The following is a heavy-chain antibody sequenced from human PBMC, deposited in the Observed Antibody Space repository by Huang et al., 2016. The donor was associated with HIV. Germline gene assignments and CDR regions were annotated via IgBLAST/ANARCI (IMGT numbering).Heavy chain of an antibody. Sequence: EVQLVESGGGLVQPGGSLRLSCAASGFIFSSYDMQWVRQCTGKGLEWVSSIGPAGDTYYPGSVKGRFTISRDNAKNSLYLQMNSLRAGDTAMYYCARVGDYGDYSCDHWGQGTLVTVSP. CDR2: IGPAGDT. V-gene: IGHV3-13*01. J-gene: IGHJ4*02. CDR1: GFIFSSYD. CDR3: ARVGDYGDYSCDH. D-gene: IGHD4-17*01.